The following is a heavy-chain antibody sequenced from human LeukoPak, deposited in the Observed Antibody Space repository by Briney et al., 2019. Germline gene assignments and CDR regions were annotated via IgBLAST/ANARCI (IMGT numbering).Heavy chain of an antibody. Sequence: SVKVSCKASGGTFSSYAISWVRQAPGQGLEWMGGIIPIFGTANYAQKFQGRVTITADESTSTAYMELSSLRSEDTAVYYCARDKSPYYYDSSGYRNPISWFDPWGQRTLVTVSS. V-gene: IGHV1-69*13. CDR3: ARDKSPYYYDSSGYRNPISWFDP. CDR1: GGTFSSYA. D-gene: IGHD3-22*01. J-gene: IGHJ5*02. CDR2: IIPIFGTA.